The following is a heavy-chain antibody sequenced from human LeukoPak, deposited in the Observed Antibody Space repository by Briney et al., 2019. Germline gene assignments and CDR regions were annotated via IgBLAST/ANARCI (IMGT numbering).Heavy chain of an antibody. Sequence: SETLSLTCAVSGDSISSGAYSWSWIRQTPGRGLEWIGYIYRSGSTYYNPSLKSRVALSLDRSQNQFSLSVSSVTAADTAVYYCARRALARYWFDPWGQGTLVTVSS. D-gene: IGHD2-2*01. CDR2: IYRSGST. V-gene: IGHV4-30-2*01. J-gene: IGHJ5*02. CDR3: ARRALARYWFDP. CDR1: GDSISSGAYS.